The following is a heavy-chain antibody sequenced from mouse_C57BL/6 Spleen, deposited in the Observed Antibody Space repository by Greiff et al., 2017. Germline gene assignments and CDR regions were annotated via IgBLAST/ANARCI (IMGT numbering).Heavy chain of an antibody. V-gene: IGHV3-6*01. CDR2: ISYDGSN. CDR3: AREIYYYGSSYEAY. J-gene: IGHJ3*01. CDR1: GYSITSGYY. Sequence: ESGPGLVKPSQSLSLTCSVTGYSITSGYYWNWIRQFPGNKLEWMGYISYDGSNNYNPSLKNRISITRDTSKNQFFLKLNSVTTEDTATDYCAREIYYYGSSYEAYWGQGTLVTVSA. D-gene: IGHD1-1*01.